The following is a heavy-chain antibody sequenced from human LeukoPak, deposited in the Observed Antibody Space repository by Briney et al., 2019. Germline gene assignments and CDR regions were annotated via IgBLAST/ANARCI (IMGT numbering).Heavy chain of an antibody. CDR1: GFTFNSFS. Sequence: GGSLRRSCAASGFTFNSFSMNWVRQAPGKGLEWVSYISSISTIIYYAGSVKGRFTISRDNAKNSLYLQMNSLRDEDTAVYYCARDLHSGAYTFDYWGEGTLVTVSS. CDR3: ARDLHSGAYTFDY. J-gene: IGHJ4*02. D-gene: IGHD1-26*01. V-gene: IGHV3-48*02. CDR2: ISSISTII.